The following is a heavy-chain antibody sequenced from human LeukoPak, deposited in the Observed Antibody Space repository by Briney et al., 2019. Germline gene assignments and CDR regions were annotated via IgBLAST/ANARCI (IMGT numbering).Heavy chain of an antibody. J-gene: IGHJ3*02. Sequence: SVKVTCKASGGTFSSYAISWVRQAPGQGLEWMGRIIPILDIANYAQKFQGRVTITADKSTSTAYMELSSLRSEDTAVYYCASSIAAAAGDAFDIWGQGTMVTVSS. D-gene: IGHD6-13*01. CDR2: IIPILDIA. V-gene: IGHV1-69*04. CDR3: ASSIAAAAGDAFDI. CDR1: GGTFSSYA.